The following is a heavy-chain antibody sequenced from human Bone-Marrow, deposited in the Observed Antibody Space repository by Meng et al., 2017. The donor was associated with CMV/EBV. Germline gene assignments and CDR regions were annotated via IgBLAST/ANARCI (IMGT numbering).Heavy chain of an antibody. D-gene: IGHD2-15*01. Sequence: GESLKISCVASGFIFSDYWMSWVRQAPGKGLEWVAVISESGASKYYADSVKGRFFISRDNSRDTLYLQMKNLRADDTAAYYCAKDETVGATSPFDYWGQGTLVTVSS. CDR1: GFIFSDYW. CDR2: ISESGASK. CDR3: AKDETVGATSPFDY. J-gene: IGHJ4*02. V-gene: IGHV3-23*01.